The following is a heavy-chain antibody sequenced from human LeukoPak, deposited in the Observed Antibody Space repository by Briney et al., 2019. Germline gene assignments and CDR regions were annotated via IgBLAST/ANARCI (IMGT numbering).Heavy chain of an antibody. Sequence: SGTLSLTCTVSGYSISSVYYWGWIRQPAGKGLEGIGPIYTSGSTNYNPSLKSPVTISLDTSKNQFSLKLSSVTAADTAVYYCARHWTYYDYVWGSYRPYYFDYWGQGTLVTVSS. D-gene: IGHD3-16*02. V-gene: IGHV4-4*07. J-gene: IGHJ4*02. CDR1: GYSISSVYY. CDR3: ARHWTYYDYVWGSYRPYYFDY. CDR2: IYTSGST.